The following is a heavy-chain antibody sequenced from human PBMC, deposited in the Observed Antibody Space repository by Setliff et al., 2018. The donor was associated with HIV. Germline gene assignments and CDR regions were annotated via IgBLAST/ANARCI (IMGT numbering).Heavy chain of an antibody. CDR3: AKDWKVWFGELSQDYYYGMDV. J-gene: IGHJ6*02. CDR2: INQDGGKK. D-gene: IGHD3-10*01. Sequence: GGSLRLSCADSGFTFSRYWMSWVRQAPGKGLEWVASINQDGGKKYYVDSVKGRFTISRDNAKNSLYLQMNSLRAEDTAVYYCAKDWKVWFGELSQDYYYGMDVWGQGTTVTVSS. CDR1: GFTFSRYW. V-gene: IGHV3-7*01.